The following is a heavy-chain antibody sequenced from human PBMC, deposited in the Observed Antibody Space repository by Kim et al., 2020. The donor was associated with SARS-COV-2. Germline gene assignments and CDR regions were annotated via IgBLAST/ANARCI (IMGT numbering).Heavy chain of an antibody. Sequence: SQTLSLTCTVSGGSISSYYWSWIRQPPGKGLEWIGYIYYSGSTNYNPSLKNRVTISVDTSKNQFSLKLSSVTAADTAVYYCARAVRITIFGVVSHFDYWG. V-gene: IGHV4-59*13. D-gene: IGHD3-3*01. J-gene: IGHJ4*01. CDR2: IYYSGST. CDR3: ARAVRITIFGVVSHFDY. CDR1: GGSISSYY.